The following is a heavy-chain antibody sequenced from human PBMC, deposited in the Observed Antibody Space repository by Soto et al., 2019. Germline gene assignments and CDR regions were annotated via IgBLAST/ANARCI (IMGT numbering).Heavy chain of an antibody. CDR3: ARDLYINWYYPLDS. D-gene: IGHD1-7*01. V-gene: IGHV1-69*13. J-gene: IGHJ4*02. CDR2: IIPIFGKA. CDR1: GGTFRNYA. Sequence: ASVKVSCKASGGTFRNYAFSWVRQAPGQGLEWMGGIIPIFGKANYEQRFQGRLTITADESTSTAYMELNSLRSEDTAVYFCARDLYINWYYPLDSWGQGSLVPSPQ.